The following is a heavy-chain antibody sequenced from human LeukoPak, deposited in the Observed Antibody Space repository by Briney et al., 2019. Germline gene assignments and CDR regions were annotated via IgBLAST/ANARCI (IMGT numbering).Heavy chain of an antibody. Sequence: GGSLRPSCAASGFTFSDYYMSWIRQAPGKGLEWVSHISSSSGYTNYADSVKGRFTISRDNAKNSLYLQMNSLRAEDTAVYYCARVDEGRNGVTVGYWGQGTLVTVSS. CDR1: GFTFSDYY. CDR3: ARVDEGRNGVTVGY. CDR2: ISSSSGYT. V-gene: IGHV3-11*06. D-gene: IGHD2-8*01. J-gene: IGHJ4*02.